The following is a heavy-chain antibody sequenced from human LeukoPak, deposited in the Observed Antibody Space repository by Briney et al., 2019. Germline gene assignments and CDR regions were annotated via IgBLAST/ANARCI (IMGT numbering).Heavy chain of an antibody. CDR1: GFTFSSYS. D-gene: IGHD6-13*01. CDR2: ISSSSNYI. Sequence: GGSLRLSCAASGFTFSSYSMNWVRQAPGKGLEWVSSISSSSNYIYYADSVKGRFTISRDNAKNSLYLQMNRLRAEDTAVYYCARAGPSSSWHQFDHWGQGTLVTVSS. CDR3: ARAGPSSSWHQFDH. J-gene: IGHJ4*02. V-gene: IGHV3-21*01.